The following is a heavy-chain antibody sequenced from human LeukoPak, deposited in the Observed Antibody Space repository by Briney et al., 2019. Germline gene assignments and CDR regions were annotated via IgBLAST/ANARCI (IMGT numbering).Heavy chain of an antibody. Sequence: PSETLSLTCSVSGDSISTYHWSWIRKPPGKGLEWIGYMQSTGNSNYNPSLKSRVSMSVETSKNRIVLNLSSVTAADTAVYYCARDKRHSYGRYFDHWGQGLLVTVSS. J-gene: IGHJ4*02. V-gene: IGHV4-59*01. CDR1: GDSISTYH. CDR2: MQSTGNS. D-gene: IGHD5-18*01. CDR3: ARDKRHSYGRYFDH.